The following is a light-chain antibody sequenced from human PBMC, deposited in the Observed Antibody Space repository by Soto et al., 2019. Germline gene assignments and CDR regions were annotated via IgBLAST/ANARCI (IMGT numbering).Light chain of an antibody. CDR2: DAT. J-gene: IGKJ4*01. V-gene: IGKV3-20*01. Sequence: EFVLTHSPGTLSLSPGERATLSCRASQTVRNNYLAWYQQKPGQAPRLLIYDATSRATGIPDRLSGGGSGTAFTLTISRLEPEDFAVYYCQQFSSYPLAFGGGPK. CDR1: QTVRNNY. CDR3: QQFSSYPLA.